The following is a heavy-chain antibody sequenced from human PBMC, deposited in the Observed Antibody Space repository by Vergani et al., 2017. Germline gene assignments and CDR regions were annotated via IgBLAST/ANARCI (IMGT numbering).Heavy chain of an antibody. CDR1: GFTFSDYY. V-gene: IGHV3-69-1*01. CDR2: ISSSSTI. D-gene: IGHD3-16*02. Sequence: EVQLVESGGGLVKPGGSLRLSCAASGFTFSDYYMNWVRQAPGKGLEWVSYISSSSTIYYADSVKGRFTISRDNAKNSLYLQMNSLRAEDTAVYYCANDPWGGITFEGVIVYYWGQGTMVTVSS. CDR3: ANDPWGGITFEGVIVYY. J-gene: IGHJ4*02.